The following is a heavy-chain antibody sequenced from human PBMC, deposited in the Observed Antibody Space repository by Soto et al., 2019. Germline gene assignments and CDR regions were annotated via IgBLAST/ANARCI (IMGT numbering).Heavy chain of an antibody. V-gene: IGHV3-23*01. CDR3: AKIGWSTMIPQA. D-gene: IGHD3-22*01. CDR2: ISGSGGST. CDR1: GFTFSSYA. Sequence: PGGSLRLSCAASGFTFSSYAMSWVRQAPGKGLEWVSAISGSGGSTYHADSVKGRFTISRDNSKNTLYLQMNSLGAEDTAVYYCAKIGWSTMIPQAWGQGTLVTVSS. J-gene: IGHJ5*02.